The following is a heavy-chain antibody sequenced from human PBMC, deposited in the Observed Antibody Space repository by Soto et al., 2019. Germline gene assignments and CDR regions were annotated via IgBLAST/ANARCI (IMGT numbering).Heavy chain of an antibody. J-gene: IGHJ6*02. CDR1: GFTFSSYG. V-gene: IGHV3-30*18. D-gene: IGHD6-13*01. CDR3: AKEYRSAYSSSWLGLGNYYYGMDV. CDR2: ISYDGSNK. Sequence: PGGSLRLSCAASGFTFSSYGMHWVRQAPGKGLEWVAVISYDGSNKYYADSVKGRFTISRDNSKNTLYLQMNSLRAEDTAVYYCAKEYRSAYSSSWLGLGNYYYGMDVWGQGTTVTV.